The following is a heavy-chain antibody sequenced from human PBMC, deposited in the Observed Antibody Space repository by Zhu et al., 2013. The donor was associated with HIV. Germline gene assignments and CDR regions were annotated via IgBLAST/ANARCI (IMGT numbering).Heavy chain of an antibody. CDR1: GGSFSGYY. Sequence: VQLQQWGAGLLKPSETLSLTCAVYGGSFSGYYWSWIRQPPGKGLEWIGEINHSGSTNYNPSLKSRVTISVDTSKNQFSLKLSSVTAADTAVYYCARENQGGYDFWSGIHFDYWGQGTLVTVSS. CDR3: ARENQGGYDFWSGIHFDY. CDR2: INHSGST. J-gene: IGHJ4*02. D-gene: IGHD3-3*01. V-gene: IGHV4-34*01.